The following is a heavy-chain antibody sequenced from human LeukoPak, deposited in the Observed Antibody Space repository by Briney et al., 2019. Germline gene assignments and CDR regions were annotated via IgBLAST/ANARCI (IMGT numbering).Heavy chain of an antibody. CDR2: INDGARDT. CDR1: GFTFSSCT. D-gene: IGHD4-11*01. V-gene: IGHV3-23*01. J-gene: IGHJ4*02. CDR3: ATRLQQYFDP. Sequence: GGSLRLSCTTSGFTFSSCTMYWTRQAPGKGLEWVPAINDGARDTHYADSVKGRFTISRDDSLNMLYLQMNSLRAEDTALYYCATRLQQYFDPWGQGTQVTVSS.